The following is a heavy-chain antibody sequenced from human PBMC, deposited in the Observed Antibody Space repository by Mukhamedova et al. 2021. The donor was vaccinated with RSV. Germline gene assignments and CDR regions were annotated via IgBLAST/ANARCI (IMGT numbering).Heavy chain of an antibody. J-gene: IGHJ4*02. D-gene: IGHD1-1*01. CDR3: AKGGNDLFGN. CDR1: GFTFSSYG. V-gene: IGHV3-30*02. CDR2: IHYDGGNK. Sequence: TWAGFTFSSYGMHWVRQAPGKGLEWVAFIHYDGGNKYYADSVKGRFTISRDNSKNTLYLQVNSLRAEDTAVFYCAKGGNDLFGNWGQG.